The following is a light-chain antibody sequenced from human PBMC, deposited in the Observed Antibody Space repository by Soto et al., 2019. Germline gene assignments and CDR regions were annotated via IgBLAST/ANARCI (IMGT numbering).Light chain of an antibody. J-gene: IGKJ1*01. CDR3: KQYGSSPS. CDR2: GAS. Sequence: EVVLTQSPGTLSLSPGESATLSCRASQSVSSSDLAWYQQKPGQAPRLLISGASGRATGIQDRFSASGSGTEFTLTISRLEPEDFAVYYCKQYGSSPSCGQGTKVDIK. CDR1: QSVSSSD. V-gene: IGKV3-20*01.